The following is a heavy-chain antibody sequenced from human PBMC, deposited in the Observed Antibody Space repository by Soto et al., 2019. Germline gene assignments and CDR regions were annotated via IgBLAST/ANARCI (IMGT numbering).Heavy chain of an antibody. Sequence: LRLSCAASGFTFSNSWMHWVRQVSGKGLEWVSRINADGTSTSYADSVKGRFTISRDNAKNTLYLHVNSLRAEDTAVYYCVKVLARGVGVPRFYFDSWGQGALLTVSS. J-gene: IGHJ4*02. V-gene: IGHV3-74*01. D-gene: IGHD2-2*01. CDR1: GFTFSNSW. CDR3: VKVLARGVGVPRFYFDS. CDR2: INADGTST.